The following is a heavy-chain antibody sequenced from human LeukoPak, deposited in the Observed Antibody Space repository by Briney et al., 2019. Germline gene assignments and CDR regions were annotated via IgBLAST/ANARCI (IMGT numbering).Heavy chain of an antibody. V-gene: IGHV4-39*01. CDR3: ARLTGGYSYGYAGY. CDR2: IYYTGST. Sequence: SETLALTCTASGGSISSSGYYWGWIRQPPGKGLEWIATIYYTGSTYYSPSLRSRVTISVDTSKDQFSLKLTSVTAADTAVYYCARLTGGYSYGYAGYWGQGTLVTVSS. D-gene: IGHD5-18*01. J-gene: IGHJ4*02. CDR1: GGSISSSGYY.